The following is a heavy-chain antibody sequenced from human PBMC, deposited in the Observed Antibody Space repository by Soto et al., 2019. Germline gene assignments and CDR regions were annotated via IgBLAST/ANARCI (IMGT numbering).Heavy chain of an antibody. V-gene: IGHV3-33*01. Sequence: QVQLVESGGGVVQPGRSLRLSCAASGFTFSSYGMHWVRQAPGKGLEWVAVIWYDGSNKYYADSVKGRFTISRDNSKNTLYLQKNSLRAEDTAVYYCARDGGDIVVVPAAPLGGFDIWGQGTMVTVSS. CDR2: IWYDGSNK. CDR3: ARDGGDIVVVPAAPLGGFDI. CDR1: GFTFSSYG. J-gene: IGHJ3*02. D-gene: IGHD2-2*01.